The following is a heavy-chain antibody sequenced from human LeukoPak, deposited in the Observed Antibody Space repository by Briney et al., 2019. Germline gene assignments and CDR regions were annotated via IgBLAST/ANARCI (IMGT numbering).Heavy chain of an antibody. J-gene: IGHJ4*02. V-gene: IGHV4-59*01. CDR1: GGSISTYY. CDR2: IYYSGST. CDR3: ARVTAESTGYYRFADY. D-gene: IGHD3-22*01. Sequence: SETLSLTCTVSGGSISTYYWGWIRQPPGKGLEWIGCIYYSGSTNYSPSLKSRVTMSVDTSKNHVSLRLTSVTAADTAVYYCARVTAESTGYYRFADYWGQGTLVTVSS.